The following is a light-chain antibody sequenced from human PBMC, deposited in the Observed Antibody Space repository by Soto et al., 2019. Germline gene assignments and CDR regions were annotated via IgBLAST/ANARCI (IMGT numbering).Light chain of an antibody. CDR1: QSVSSY. V-gene: IGKV3-11*01. J-gene: IGKJ4*01. CDR3: QQRSNWPPFT. Sequence: EIVLTQSPATLSLSPGERATLSCRASQSVSSYLAWYQQKHGQAPRLLIYDASNRATGIPARFSGSGSGTDVTHTISSLDPEDVAVDYCQQRSNWPPFTFGGGTKVEIK. CDR2: DAS.